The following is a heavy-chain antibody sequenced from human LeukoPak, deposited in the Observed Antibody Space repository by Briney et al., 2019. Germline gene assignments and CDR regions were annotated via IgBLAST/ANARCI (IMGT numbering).Heavy chain of an antibody. CDR3: ARENSGSYREFDY. CDR1: GGSISSYY. Sequence: SETLSLTCTVSGGSISSYYWSWIRQPAGKGLEWIGRIYTSGSTNYNAALKSRVSMSVDTSKNQFSLKLSSVTAADTAVFYCARENSGSYREFDYWGQGTLVTVSS. D-gene: IGHD1-26*01. CDR2: IYTSGST. J-gene: IGHJ4*02. V-gene: IGHV4-4*07.